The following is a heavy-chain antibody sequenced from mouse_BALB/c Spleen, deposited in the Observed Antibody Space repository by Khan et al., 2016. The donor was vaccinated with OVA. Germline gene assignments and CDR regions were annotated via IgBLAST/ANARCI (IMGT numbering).Heavy chain of an antibody. V-gene: IGHV1-20*02. J-gene: IGHJ2*01. D-gene: IGHD1-1*01. CDR2: INPHFGET. Sequence: EVQLQQSGPELVRPGASVKISCKASGYPFTGYFMNWVMQSHGQSLEWIGRINPHFGETFYNQRFKDKATLTVDASSSTAYMELRILASAASAVFYSKRKDGREIDYRGEGTTVTVSA. CDR1: GYPFTGYF. CDR3: KRKDGREIDY.